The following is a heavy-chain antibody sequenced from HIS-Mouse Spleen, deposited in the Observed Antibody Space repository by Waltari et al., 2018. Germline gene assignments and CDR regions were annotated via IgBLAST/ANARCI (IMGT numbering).Heavy chain of an antibody. CDR1: GFTFSSYG. CDR3: AKDKHHAFDY. V-gene: IGHV3-30*18. Sequence: QVQLVESGGGVVQPGRSLRLSCAASGFTFSSYGMHWVRQAPGNGLEWVAGISYDGSNKYYADAVKGRFTISRDNSKNTLYLQMNSLRAEDTAVYYCAKDKHHAFDYWGQGILVTVSS. J-gene: IGHJ4*02. CDR2: ISYDGSNK.